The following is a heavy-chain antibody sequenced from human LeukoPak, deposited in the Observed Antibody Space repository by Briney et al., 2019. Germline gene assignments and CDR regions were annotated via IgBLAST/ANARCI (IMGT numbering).Heavy chain of an antibody. CDR2: ISDRGSI. Sequence: SETLSLTCTVSGASLSNFYWSWIRQPPGKGLEWIGYISDRGSIYYNPSLKSRATISEDTSKNQFSLRLSSVTAADTAVFYCVRHRVGHRYAYYFDFWGQGTLVTVSS. CDR3: VRHRVGHRYAYYFDF. J-gene: IGHJ4*02. D-gene: IGHD3-16*02. V-gene: IGHV4-59*08. CDR1: GASLSNFY.